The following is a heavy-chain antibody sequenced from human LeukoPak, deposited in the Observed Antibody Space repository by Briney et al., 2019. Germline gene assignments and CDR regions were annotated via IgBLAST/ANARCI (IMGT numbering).Heavy chain of an antibody. J-gene: IGHJ4*02. D-gene: IGHD3-9*01. CDR2: IYYSGTT. Sequence: SETLSLTCTVSGGSISYYYWSWTRQPPGKGLEWIGYIYYSGTTNYDPSLKSRVTISLGTSKNQFSLKLSSVTAADTAVYYCARSNYDILTRYSRFDYWGQGTLVTVSS. CDR3: ARSNYDILTRYSRFDY. V-gene: IGHV4-59*01. CDR1: GGSISYYY.